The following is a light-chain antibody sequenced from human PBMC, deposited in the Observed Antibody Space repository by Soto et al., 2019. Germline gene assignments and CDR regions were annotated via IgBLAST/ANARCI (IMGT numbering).Light chain of an antibody. CDR2: DAS. Sequence: EIVMTQSPGTLSVSPGERSTLSCRASQSVSSNLAWYQQKPGQAPRLLISDASTRATGIPARFSGSGSGTEFTLTVSSLQSEDFATYYCQQANSFPITFGQGTRLEIK. CDR1: QSVSSN. V-gene: IGKV3-15*01. CDR3: QQANSFPIT. J-gene: IGKJ5*01.